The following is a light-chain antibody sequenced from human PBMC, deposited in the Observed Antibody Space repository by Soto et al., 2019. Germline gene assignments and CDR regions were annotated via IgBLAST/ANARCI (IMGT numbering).Light chain of an antibody. CDR2: WAA. V-gene: IGKV4-1*01. CDR1: QSVLYSTNNKNY. Sequence: DIVMTQSPDSLAVSLGERATINCKSSQSVLYSTNNKNYLAWYQQKPGQPPKLLIYWAATRESGVPDRFSGSGSGTDFTLTISSLQAEDVAVYYCQQYIITPLTFGGGTKVEIK. J-gene: IGKJ4*01. CDR3: QQYIITPLT.